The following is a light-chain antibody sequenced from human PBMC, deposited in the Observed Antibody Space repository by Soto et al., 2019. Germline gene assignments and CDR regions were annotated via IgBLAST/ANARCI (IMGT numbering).Light chain of an antibody. CDR3: QQYNSYWT. J-gene: IGKJ1*01. Sequence: DIQMTQSPSTLSASVGDRVTITCRASQSISSLLAWYQQKPGKAPKLLIYKAASLESGVPSRFSGSGSGTEFTLTISSLQADDFATYYSQQYNSYWTFGQGTKVEI. V-gene: IGKV1-5*03. CDR2: KAA. CDR1: QSISSL.